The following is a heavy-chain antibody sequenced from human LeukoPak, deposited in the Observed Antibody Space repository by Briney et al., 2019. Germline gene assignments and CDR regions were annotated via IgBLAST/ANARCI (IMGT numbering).Heavy chain of an antibody. J-gene: IGHJ4*02. CDR1: GFTFNSYG. D-gene: IGHD7-27*01. CDR2: ISTSSNYI. CDR3: ARDEAVGKANDY. Sequence: GGSLRLSCAASGFTFNSYGMNWVRQAPGKGLEWVSSISTSSNYIYYADSVKGRFTISRDNAKNSLYLRMNNLRAEDTAVYYCARDEAVGKANDYWGQGTLVTVSS. V-gene: IGHV3-21*01.